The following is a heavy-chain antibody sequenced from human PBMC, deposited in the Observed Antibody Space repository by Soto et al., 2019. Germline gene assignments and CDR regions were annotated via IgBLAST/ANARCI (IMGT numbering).Heavy chain of an antibody. CDR2: ISGSGGST. Sequence: GGSLRVSCAASGFTCSSYAMSWVRQAPGKGLEWVSAISGSGGSTYYADSVKGRFTISRDNSKNTLYLQMNSLRAEDTAVYYCAKVSSSSWYYYYGMDVWGQGTTVTVSS. J-gene: IGHJ6*02. V-gene: IGHV3-23*01. D-gene: IGHD6-13*01. CDR3: AKVSSSSWYYYYGMDV. CDR1: GFTCSSYA.